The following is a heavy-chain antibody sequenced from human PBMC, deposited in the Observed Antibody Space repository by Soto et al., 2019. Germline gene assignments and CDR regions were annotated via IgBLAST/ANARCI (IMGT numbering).Heavy chain of an antibody. CDR1: GDSISGGNYY. Sequence: SETLSLTCTVSGDSISGGNYYWTWSRQHPGRGLEWIGYIYYTGTTHYSPSLQRRVTMSVDTSKNQISLTLTSLTPADTAVYFCARLYTYGYYHFDHWGQGTLVTVSS. V-gene: IGHV4-31*03. D-gene: IGHD3-22*01. CDR3: ARLYTYGYYHFDH. J-gene: IGHJ4*02. CDR2: IYYTGTT.